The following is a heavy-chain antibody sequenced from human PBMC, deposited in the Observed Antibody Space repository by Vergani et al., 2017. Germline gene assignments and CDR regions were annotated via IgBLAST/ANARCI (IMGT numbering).Heavy chain of an antibody. D-gene: IGHD6-13*01. V-gene: IGHV2-70*04. CDR1: GFSLSTSGMR. CDR2: IDWDDDK. Sequence: QVTLKESGPALVKPTQTLSLTCTFSGFSLSTSGMRVSWIRQPPGKALEWLARIDWDDDKFYSTSLKTRLTISKDTSKNQVVLTMTNMDPVDTATYYCARSWGIAAADPYFDYWGQGTLVTVSS. J-gene: IGHJ4*02. CDR3: ARSWGIAAADPYFDY.